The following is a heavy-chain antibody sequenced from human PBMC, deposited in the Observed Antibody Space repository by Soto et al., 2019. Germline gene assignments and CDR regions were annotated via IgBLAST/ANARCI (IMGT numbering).Heavy chain of an antibody. V-gene: IGHV3-23*01. J-gene: IGHJ1*01. CDR3: AKEGPYINSWYTAGYLQI. CDR1: GSTSYHYA. D-gene: IGHD6-13*01. CDR2: ISGSGGAT. Sequence: PGECRRSYWASSGSTSYHYAKNLFRHAPGTGLEWVAHISGSGGATKYADSVKGRFSISKDNSKNTLYLQMNNLAVEDTAQYYWAKEGPYINSWYTAGYLQIWGQGTLVIVTS.